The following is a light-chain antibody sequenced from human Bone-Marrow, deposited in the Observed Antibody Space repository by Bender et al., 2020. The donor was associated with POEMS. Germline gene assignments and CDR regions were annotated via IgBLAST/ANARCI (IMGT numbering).Light chain of an antibody. V-gene: IGLV1-36*01. CDR3: SAWDDSLSGWV. CDR1: ISNIGNHG. CDR2: YDD. Sequence: QSVVTQPPSLSEAPRQRVTISCSGSISNIGNHGVNWYQQLSGESPKLLIYYDDLLTPGVSDRFSASKSGTSASLAISELQSGDEARYYWSAWDDSLSGWVFGGGTKLTVL. J-gene: IGLJ3*02.